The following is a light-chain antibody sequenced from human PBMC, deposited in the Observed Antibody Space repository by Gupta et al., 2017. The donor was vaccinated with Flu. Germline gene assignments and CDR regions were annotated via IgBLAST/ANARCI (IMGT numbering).Light chain of an antibody. CDR1: SGEVGASNY. CDR3: CSKAGTNTVV. J-gene: IGLJ2*01. V-gene: IGLV2-11*01. CDR2: DVS. Sequence: SDSIPCTGTSGEVGASNYVTWYQHHPGKAPKLMISDVSRRPSGVADRFSGSKSGNTASVTISGLQPDDEAGYFCCSKAGTNTVVFGGGTNLTVL.